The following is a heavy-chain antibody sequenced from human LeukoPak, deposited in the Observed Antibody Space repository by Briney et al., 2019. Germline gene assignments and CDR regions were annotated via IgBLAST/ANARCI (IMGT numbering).Heavy chain of an antibody. CDR2: IIPILGIA. J-gene: IGHJ4*02. Sequence: GASVKVSCKASGYTFTSYGISWVRQAPGQGLEWMGRIIPILGIANYAQRFQGRVTITADKSTSTAYMELSSLRSEDTAVYYCARDGYYYDSSGALDYWGQGTLVTVSS. D-gene: IGHD3-22*01. V-gene: IGHV1-69*04. CDR1: GYTFTSYG. CDR3: ARDGYYYDSSGALDY.